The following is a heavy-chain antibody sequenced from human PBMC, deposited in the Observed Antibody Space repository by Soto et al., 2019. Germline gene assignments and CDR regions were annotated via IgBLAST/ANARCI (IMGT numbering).Heavy chain of an antibody. CDR2: IRSKANSYAT. CDR3: NRKASPNWFDP. Sequence: PGGSLRLSCAASGFTFSGSAMHWVRQASGKGLEWVGRIRSKANSYATAYAASVKGRFTISRDDSKNTAYLQMNSLKTEDTAVYSCNRKASPNWFDPWGQGTLVTVSS. CDR1: GFTFSGSA. D-gene: IGHD3-16*02. V-gene: IGHV3-73*01. J-gene: IGHJ5*02.